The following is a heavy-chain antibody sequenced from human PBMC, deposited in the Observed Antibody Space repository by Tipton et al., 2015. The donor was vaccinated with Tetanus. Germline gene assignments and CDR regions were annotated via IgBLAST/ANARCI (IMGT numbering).Heavy chain of an antibody. CDR1: GDSISSNY. CDR3: ARDRGFTTYNYFDP. J-gene: IGHJ5*02. CDR2: IYINGRN. Sequence: QLVQSGPEVKPSETLSLTCTVSGDSISSNYWSWIRQPAGKGPEWIGRIYINGRNNYNPSLKSRATMSIDTSKNQFSLNLRSVTAADTAVYYCARDRGFTTYNYFDPWGQGTLVTVSS. V-gene: IGHV4-4*07. D-gene: IGHD5-24*01.